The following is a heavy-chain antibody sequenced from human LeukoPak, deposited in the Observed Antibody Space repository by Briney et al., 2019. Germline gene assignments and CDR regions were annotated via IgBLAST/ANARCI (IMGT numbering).Heavy chain of an antibody. CDR3: GRDSGGTVDY. V-gene: IGHV4-59*01. CDR1: GGSTSNYY. J-gene: IGHJ4*02. Sequence: SETLSLTCTVSGGSTSNYYWSWVRQPPGKGLEWIGYIYYSGSTNYNPSLKSRVTISVDTSKNQFSLKLSSVTAADTAVYYCGRDSGGTVDYWGQGTLVTVSS. CDR2: IYYSGST. D-gene: IGHD2-15*01.